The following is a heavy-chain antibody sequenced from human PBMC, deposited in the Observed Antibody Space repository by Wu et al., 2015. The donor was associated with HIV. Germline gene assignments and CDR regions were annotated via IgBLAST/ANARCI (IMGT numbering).Heavy chain of an antibody. V-gene: IGHV1-18*01. J-gene: IGHJ4*02. CDR1: GYTFTSYG. CDR3: ARDGLRYFDWLSLRYFDY. D-gene: IGHD3-9*01. CDR2: ISAYNGNT. Sequence: QVQLVQSGAEVKKPGASVKVSCKASGYTFTSYGISWVRQAPGQGLEWMGWISAYNGNTNYAQKLQGRVTMTTDTSTSTAYMELRSLRSDDTAVYYCARDGLRYFDWLSLRYFDYWGQGTLVTVSS.